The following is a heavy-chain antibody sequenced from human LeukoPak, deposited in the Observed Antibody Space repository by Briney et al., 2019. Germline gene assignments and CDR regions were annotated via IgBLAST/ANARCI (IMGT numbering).Heavy chain of an antibody. D-gene: IGHD3-3*01. CDR3: AREGGFYRPLDY. V-gene: IGHV4-4*02. J-gene: IGHJ4*02. CDR1: GGSVINTNW. CDR2: VHLDGRT. Sequence: SGTLSLTCGVSGGSVINTNWWTWVRQPPGKGLEWIGEVHLDGRTNYNPSLERRLTMSVDVSENQVSLKLTSVTAADTAVYYCAREGGFYRPLDYSGQGTLVTVSS.